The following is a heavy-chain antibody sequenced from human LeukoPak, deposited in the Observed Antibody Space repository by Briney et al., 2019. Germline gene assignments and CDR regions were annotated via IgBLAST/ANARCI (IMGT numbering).Heavy chain of an antibody. J-gene: IGHJ4*02. Sequence: GGSLRLSCRASGFTFSSHAMSWVRQAPRKGLEWVSSISGSASGGTTEYAESVKGRSTISRDNSKNTLYLQMNSLRAEDTAIYYCAKDRGSWPNRSIDFWGQGTLVTVSS. CDR3: AKDRGSWPNRSIDF. CDR2: ISGSASGGTT. D-gene: IGHD6-13*01. V-gene: IGHV3-23*01. CDR1: GFTFSSHA.